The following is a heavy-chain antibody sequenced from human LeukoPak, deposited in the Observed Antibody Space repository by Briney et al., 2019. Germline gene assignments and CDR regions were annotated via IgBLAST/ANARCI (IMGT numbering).Heavy chain of an antibody. V-gene: IGHV1-18*01. Sequence: GASVNVSCKASGYTFTSYGISWLRPPPAQGLEWMGWISAYNGNTNYAQKLQGRVTMTTDTSTSTDYMELRSLRSDDTAVYYCARDAYGVTTVTADYWGQGKLVTVSS. CDR2: ISAYNGNT. J-gene: IGHJ4*02. CDR3: ARDAYGVTTVTADY. CDR1: GYTFTSYG. D-gene: IGHD4-17*01.